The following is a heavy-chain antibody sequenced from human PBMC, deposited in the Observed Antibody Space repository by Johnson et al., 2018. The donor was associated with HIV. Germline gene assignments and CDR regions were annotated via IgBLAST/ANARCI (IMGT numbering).Heavy chain of an antibody. CDR3: TTDLNVYSSSSSDAFDI. V-gene: IGHV3-66*01. CDR2: IYSGTNT. CDR1: GFTFSSNY. D-gene: IGHD6-6*01. Sequence: VQLVESGGGVVQPGRSLRLSCAASGFTFSSNYMSWVRQAPGKGLECVSVIYSGTNTYYADSVKGRFTISRDNSTNTLYLQMNSLRAEDTAVYYCTTDLNVYSSSSSDAFDIWGQGTMVTVSS. J-gene: IGHJ3*02.